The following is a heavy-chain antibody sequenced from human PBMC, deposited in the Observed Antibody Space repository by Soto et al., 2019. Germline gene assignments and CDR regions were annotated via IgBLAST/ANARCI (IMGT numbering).Heavy chain of an antibody. V-gene: IGHV5-51*01. CDR2: IYPGDSES. D-gene: IGHD3-16*01. CDR3: ARKGGRGMNDAFDI. J-gene: IGHJ3*02. Sequence: GESLKISCKASGYSFSSYWIGWVRQMPGKGLEWMGIIYPGDSESRYSPSFQGQVTISADKSISTAYLQWSSLKASETAMYYCARKGGRGMNDAFDIWGQGTTVTGSS. CDR1: GYSFSSYW.